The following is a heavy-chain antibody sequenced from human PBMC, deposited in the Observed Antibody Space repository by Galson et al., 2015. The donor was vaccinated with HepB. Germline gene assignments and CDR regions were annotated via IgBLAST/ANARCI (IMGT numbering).Heavy chain of an antibody. CDR2: ISGSGGST. CDR1: GFTFSSYA. J-gene: IGHJ4*02. CDR3: ASESLRYFDSGGGYYFDY. Sequence: SLRLSCAASGFTFSSYAMSWVRQAPGKGLEWVSAISGSGGSTYYADSVKGRFTISRDNSKNTLYLQMNSLRAEDTAVYYCASESLRYFDSGGGYYFDYWGQGTLVTVSS. V-gene: IGHV3-23*01. D-gene: IGHD3-9*01.